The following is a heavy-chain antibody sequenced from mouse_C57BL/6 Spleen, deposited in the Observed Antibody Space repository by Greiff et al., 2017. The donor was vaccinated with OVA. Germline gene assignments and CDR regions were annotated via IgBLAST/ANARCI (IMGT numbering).Heavy chain of an antibody. J-gene: IGHJ2*01. CDR2: IDPNSGGT. D-gene: IGHD4-1*01. CDR1: GYTFTSYW. V-gene: IGHV1-72*01. Sequence: QVQLQQPGAELVKPGASVKLSCKASGYTFTSYWMHWVKQRPGRGLEWLGRIDPNSGGTKYNEKFKSKATLTVDKPSSTAYMQLSSLTSEDSAVYYCAREKLDWDRSNFDYWGQGTTLTVSS. CDR3: AREKLDWDRSNFDY.